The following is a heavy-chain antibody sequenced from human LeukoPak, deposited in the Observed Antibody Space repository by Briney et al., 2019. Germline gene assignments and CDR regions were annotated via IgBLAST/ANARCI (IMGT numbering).Heavy chain of an antibody. Sequence: TGGSLRLSCAASGFTFSSYWMHWVRQAPGKGLVWVSRINTDGSSTSYADSVKGRFTISRDNAKNTLYLQMNSLRAEDTAVYYCAKRAPAMVPYYYYYMDVWGKGTTVTVSS. D-gene: IGHD5-18*01. V-gene: IGHV3-74*01. CDR2: INTDGSST. CDR3: AKRAPAMVPYYYYYMDV. CDR1: GFTFSSYW. J-gene: IGHJ6*03.